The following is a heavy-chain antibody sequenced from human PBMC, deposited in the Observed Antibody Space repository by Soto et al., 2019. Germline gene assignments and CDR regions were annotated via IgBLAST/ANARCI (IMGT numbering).Heavy chain of an antibody. CDR1: GFTFSSYG. D-gene: IGHD6-19*01. CDR3: AKDPGGIAVAGTHYYYGMDV. Sequence: QVQLVESGGGVVQPGRSLRLSCAASGFTFSSYGMHWVRQAPGKGLEWVAVISYDGSNKYYADSVKGRFTISRDNSKHTLYLQMHSLRAEDTAVYYCAKDPGGIAVAGTHYYYGMDVWGQGTTVTVSS. J-gene: IGHJ6*01. CDR2: ISYDGSNK. V-gene: IGHV3-30*18.